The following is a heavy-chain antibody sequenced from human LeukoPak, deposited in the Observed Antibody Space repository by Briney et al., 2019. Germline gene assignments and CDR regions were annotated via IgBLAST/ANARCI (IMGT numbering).Heavy chain of an antibody. D-gene: IGHD5-12*01. CDR3: AREGMVATFDY. CDR1: GFTFSSYS. J-gene: IGHJ4*02. CDR2: IISSSSYI. Sequence: GSLRLSCAASGFTFSSYSMNWVRQAPGKGLEWVSSIISSSSYIYYADSVKGRFTISRDKAKKSLYLQMNSLRAEDTAIYYCAREGMVATFDYWGQGTLVTVSS. V-gene: IGHV3-21*01.